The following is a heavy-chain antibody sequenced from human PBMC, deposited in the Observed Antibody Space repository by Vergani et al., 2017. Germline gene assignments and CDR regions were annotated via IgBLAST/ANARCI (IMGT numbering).Heavy chain of an antibody. CDR1: GFTFSRYD. CDR2: IGTAGDT. D-gene: IGHD4-17*01. J-gene: IGHJ3*02. V-gene: IGHV3-13*01. Sequence: EVQLVESGGGLVQPGGSLRLSCAASGFTFSRYDMHWVRQATGKGLEWVSVIGTAGDTYYPGSVKGRFTIARENAKNSLYLQMNSLRAGDTSVYYCARGYGVGAFDIWGQGTMVTVSS. CDR3: ARGYGVGAFDI.